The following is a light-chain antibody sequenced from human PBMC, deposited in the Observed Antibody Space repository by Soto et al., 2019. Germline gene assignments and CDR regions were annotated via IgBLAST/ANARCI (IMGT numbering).Light chain of an antibody. CDR2: MAS. CDR1: QSLLYSNGFNC. Sequence: DIVMTQSPLSLSVTPGESASISCRSSQSLLYSNGFNCLDWYLQKPGQSPQLLIYMASYRASGVPDRCSGSGSGTDFTLEISRVEAEYVGVYYCMQSLQNPWTFGQGTKVEIK. J-gene: IGKJ1*01. CDR3: MQSLQNPWT. V-gene: IGKV2-28*01.